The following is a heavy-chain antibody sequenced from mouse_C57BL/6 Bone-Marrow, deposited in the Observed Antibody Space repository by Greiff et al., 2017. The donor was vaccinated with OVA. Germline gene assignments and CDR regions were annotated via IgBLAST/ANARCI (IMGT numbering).Heavy chain of an antibody. CDR3: ARALLWFPYWYFDV. Sequence: VQLQQPGAELVKPGASVKLSCKASGYTFTSYWMHWVKQRPGQGLEWIGMIHPNSGSTNYNEKFKSKATLTVDKSSSTAYMQLSSLTSEDSAVYYCARALLWFPYWYFDVWGTGTPVTVSS. D-gene: IGHD2-2*01. CDR2: IHPNSGST. V-gene: IGHV1-64*01. CDR1: GYTFTSYW. J-gene: IGHJ1*03.